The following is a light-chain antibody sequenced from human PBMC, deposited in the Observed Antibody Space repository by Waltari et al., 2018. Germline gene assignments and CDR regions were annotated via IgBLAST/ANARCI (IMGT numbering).Light chain of an antibody. CDR2: AAS. Sequence: DIQMTQSPTSLSASVVDRVTITCRASQLISRFLNWYQQKAGQAPKLLISAASNLQGGVPSRFSGSGSGTDFTLTISSLQPEDFATYYCQQSYGTPRTFGQGTNLEIK. CDR1: QLISRF. J-gene: IGKJ2*02. CDR3: QQSYGTPRT. V-gene: IGKV1-39*01.